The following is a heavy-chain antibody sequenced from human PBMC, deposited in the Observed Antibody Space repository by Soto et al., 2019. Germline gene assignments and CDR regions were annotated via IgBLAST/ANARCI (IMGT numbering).Heavy chain of an antibody. CDR2: ISSSSSYT. V-gene: IGHV3-11*06. CDR1: GFTFSDYY. Sequence: QVQLVESGGGLVKPGGSLRLSCAASGFTFSDYYMSWIRQAPGKGLEWVSYISSSSSYTNYADSVKGRFTISRDNAKNSLYLQMNSLRAEDTAVYYCARGVRDYYGSGSYLDYWGQGTLVTVSS. CDR3: ARGVRDYYGSGSYLDY. D-gene: IGHD3-10*01. J-gene: IGHJ4*02.